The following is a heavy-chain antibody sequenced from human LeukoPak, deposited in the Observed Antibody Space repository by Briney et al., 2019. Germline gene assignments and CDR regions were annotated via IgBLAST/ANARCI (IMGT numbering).Heavy chain of an antibody. CDR3: ARDLRLGELSPNGNY. J-gene: IGHJ4*02. CDR2: IFYSGTA. CDR1: GGSISSSSYY. V-gene: IGHV4-39*07. D-gene: IGHD3-16*02. Sequence: PSETLSLTCTVSGGSISSSSYYWGWIRQPPGKGLEWIGSIFYSGTAYYNPSLKSRVTISLDTPKNQFSLKLSSVTAADTAVYYCARDLRLGELSPNGNYWGQGTLVTVSS.